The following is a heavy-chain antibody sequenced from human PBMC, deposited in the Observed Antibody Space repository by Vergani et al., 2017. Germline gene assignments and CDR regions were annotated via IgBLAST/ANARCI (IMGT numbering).Heavy chain of an antibody. CDR2: ISGSGGST. J-gene: IGHJ5*02. CDR3: AKPAYGQGGHGVCPVCHNWFDP. V-gene: IGHV3-23*04. CDR1: GFTFSSYE. D-gene: IGHD2-8*01. Sequence: EVQLVESGGGLVQPGGSLRLSCAASGFTFSSYEMNWVRQAPGKGLEWVSAISGSGGSTYYADSVKGRFTISRDNSKNTLYLQMNSLRAEDTAVYYCAKPAYGQGGHGVCPVCHNWFDPWGQGTLVTVSS.